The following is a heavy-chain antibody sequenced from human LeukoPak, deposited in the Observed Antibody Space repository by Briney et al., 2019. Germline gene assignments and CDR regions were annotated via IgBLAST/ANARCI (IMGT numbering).Heavy chain of an antibody. CDR3: ARDQAKRRIAAAGIHWFDP. CDR1: GFTFSSYA. J-gene: IGHJ5*02. D-gene: IGHD6-13*01. Sequence: GGSLRLSCAASGFTFSSYAMSWVRQAPGKGLEWVSSISSSSSYIYYADSVKGRFTISRDNAENSLYLQMNSLRAEDTAVYYCARDQAKRRIAAAGIHWFDPWGQGTLVTVSP. V-gene: IGHV3-21*01. CDR2: ISSSSSYI.